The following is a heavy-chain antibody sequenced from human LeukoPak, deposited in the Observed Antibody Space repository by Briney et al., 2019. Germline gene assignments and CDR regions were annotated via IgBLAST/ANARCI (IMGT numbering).Heavy chain of an antibody. Sequence: GGSLRLSCAASGFTFNNYGMNWVHQAPGKGLEWLSYISGSSSTIYYTDSVRGRFTISRDNAKNSLCLQMNSLRDEDTAVYYCARDFGDYGTSDAFDIWGQGTMVTVSS. CDR1: GFTFNNYG. J-gene: IGHJ3*02. CDR2: ISGSSSTI. V-gene: IGHV3-48*02. D-gene: IGHD4-17*01. CDR3: ARDFGDYGTSDAFDI.